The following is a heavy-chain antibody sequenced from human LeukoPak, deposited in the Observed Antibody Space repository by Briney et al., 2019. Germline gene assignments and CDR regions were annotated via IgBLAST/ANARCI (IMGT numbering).Heavy chain of an antibody. D-gene: IGHD3-22*01. J-gene: IGHJ4*02. V-gene: IGHV1-18*01. CDR1: GYTFTSYG. Sequence: GASVKVSCKASGYTFTSYGISWVRQAPGQGLEWMGWISAYNGNTNYAQKLQGRVTMTTDTSTSTAYMELRSLRSDDTAVYYCARDHRDYYDSSGYYLFDYWGQGTLVTVSS. CDR2: ISAYNGNT. CDR3: ARDHRDYYDSSGYYLFDY.